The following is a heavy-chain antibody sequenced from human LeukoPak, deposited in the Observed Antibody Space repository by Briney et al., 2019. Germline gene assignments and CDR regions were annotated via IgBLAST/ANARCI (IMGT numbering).Heavy chain of an antibody. Sequence: GGSLRLSCAASGFTFDDYAMHWVRQAPGKGLEWVSGISWNSGSIGYADSVKGRFTISRDNAKNSLYLQMNSLRAEDTALYYCAKAGHYYDSSGYGSFDYWGQGTLVTVSS. D-gene: IGHD3-22*01. J-gene: IGHJ4*02. CDR1: GFTFDDYA. CDR2: ISWNSGSI. V-gene: IGHV3-9*01. CDR3: AKAGHYYDSSGYGSFDY.